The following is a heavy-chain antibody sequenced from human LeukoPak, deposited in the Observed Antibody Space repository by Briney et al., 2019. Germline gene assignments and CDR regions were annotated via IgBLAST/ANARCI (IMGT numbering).Heavy chain of an antibody. D-gene: IGHD2-2*01. V-gene: IGHV3-23*01. CDR2: ISCSGGST. J-gene: IGHJ6*03. CDR1: GFTFSSYA. Sequence: PGGSLRLSCAASGFTFSSYAMSWVRQAPGKGLELVSAISCSGGSTYYADSVNGRFTISRDNSKNTLYLQMNSLRAEDTAVYYCAKEPGGCSSTSSPCYYYMDVWGKGTTVTVSS. CDR3: AKEPGGCSSTSSPCYYYMDV.